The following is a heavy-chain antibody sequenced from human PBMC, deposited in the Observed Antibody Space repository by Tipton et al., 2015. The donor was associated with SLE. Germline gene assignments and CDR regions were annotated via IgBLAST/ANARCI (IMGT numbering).Heavy chain of an antibody. D-gene: IGHD2-15*01. V-gene: IGHV5-10-1*01. CDR2: IDPSDSYT. Sequence: VQLVQSGAEVKKPGESLKISRKGSGYSFTSYWISWVRQMPGKGLEWMGRIDPSDSYTNYSPSFQGHVTISADRSISTAYLQWSSLKASDTAMYYCARTQGSESYDAFDIWGQGTMVTVSS. CDR3: ARTQGSESYDAFDI. CDR1: GYSFTSYW. J-gene: IGHJ3*02.